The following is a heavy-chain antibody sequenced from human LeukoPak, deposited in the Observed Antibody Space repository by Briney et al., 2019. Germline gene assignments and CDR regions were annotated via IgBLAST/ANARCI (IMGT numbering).Heavy chain of an antibody. J-gene: IGHJ4*02. CDR1: GFTFSSYA. CDR3: ARGPDVVLVSHWSFFDY. V-gene: IGHV3-64*01. CDR2: ISSSGGST. Sequence: GGSLRLSCAASGFTFSSYAMHWVRQVPGRGLEYVSAISSSGGSTYYANSVKGRFTISRDNSKNTLYLQMGSLRTEDMAIYYCARGPDVVLVSHWSFFDYWGQGTLVTVSS. D-gene: IGHD2-8*02.